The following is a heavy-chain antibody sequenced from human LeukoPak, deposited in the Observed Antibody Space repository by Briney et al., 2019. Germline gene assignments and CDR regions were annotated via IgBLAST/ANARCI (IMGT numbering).Heavy chain of an antibody. Sequence: GGSLRLSCAASGFTVSSNYMSWVRQAPGKGLEWVSVIYSGGSTYYADSVKGRFTISRDNSKNTLYLQMNSLRAEDTAVYYCARVVGYYDILTGPLDYWGQGTLVTVSS. CDR1: GFTVSSNY. V-gene: IGHV3-53*01. CDR3: ARVVGYYDILTGPLDY. J-gene: IGHJ4*02. CDR2: IYSGGST. D-gene: IGHD3-9*01.